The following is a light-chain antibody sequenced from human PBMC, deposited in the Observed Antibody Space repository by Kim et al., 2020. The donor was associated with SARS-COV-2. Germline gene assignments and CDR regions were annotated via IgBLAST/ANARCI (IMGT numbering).Light chain of an antibody. CDR2: QDS. CDR3: QAWDSSTAWV. Sequence: SYELTQPPSVSVSPGQTASITCSGDKLGDKYACWYQQKPGQSPVLVIYQDSKRPSGIPERFSGSNSGNTATLTLSGTQAMDEADYYCQAWDSSTAWVFGGGTHLTVL. V-gene: IGLV3-1*01. J-gene: IGLJ3*02. CDR1: KLGDKY.